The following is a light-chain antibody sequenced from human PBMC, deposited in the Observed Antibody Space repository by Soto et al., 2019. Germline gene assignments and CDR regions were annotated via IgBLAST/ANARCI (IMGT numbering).Light chain of an antibody. CDR3: CSYAGIYTFYV. V-gene: IGLV2-11*01. J-gene: IGLJ1*01. Sequence: QSALTQPRSVSGSPGQSVTISCSGTSSDVGGYNYVSWYQQHPGKAPKLMIYDVSKRPSGVPDRFSGSKSGNTASLTISGLQAEDEADYYCCSYAGIYTFYVFGTGNKLTVL. CDR2: DVS. CDR1: SSDVGGYNY.